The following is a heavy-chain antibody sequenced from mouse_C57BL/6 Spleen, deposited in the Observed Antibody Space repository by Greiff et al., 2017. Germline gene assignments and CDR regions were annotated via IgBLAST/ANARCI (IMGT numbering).Heavy chain of an antibody. J-gene: IGHJ3*01. CDR1: GYTFTDYE. Sequence: QVQLQQSGAELVRPGASVTLSCKASGYTFTDYEMHWVKQTPVHGLEWIGAIDPETGGTAYNQKFKCKAILTADKSSSTAYMELRSLTSEDSAVYYCPYYDYDGFAYWGQGTLVTVSA. CDR3: PYYDYDGFAY. CDR2: IDPETGGT. V-gene: IGHV1-15*01. D-gene: IGHD2-4*01.